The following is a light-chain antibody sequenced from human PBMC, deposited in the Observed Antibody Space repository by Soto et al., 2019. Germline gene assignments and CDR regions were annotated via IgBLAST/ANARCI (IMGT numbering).Light chain of an antibody. CDR1: SSDIGSYNH. CDR3: ISYTDRQSYL. V-gene: IGLV2-14*03. J-gene: IGLJ1*01. CDR2: AVS. Sequence: QSVLTQPAAMSGSPGQSITISCSGTSSDIGSYNHVAWYQQFPGKSPKLMIYAVSDRPSGVSDRFSGSKSGITASLTISGLQTEDEADYYCISYTDRQSYLFGTGTKVTVL.